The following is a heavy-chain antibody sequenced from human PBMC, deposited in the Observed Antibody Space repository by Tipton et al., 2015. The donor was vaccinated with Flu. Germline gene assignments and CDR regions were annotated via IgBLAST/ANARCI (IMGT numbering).Heavy chain of an antibody. CDR3: TRRLVED. CDR1: GFIFTDYW. V-gene: IGHV3-7*01. Sequence: GSLRLSCAASGFIFTDYWMAWVRQAPGKGLEWVANINYDGSTIYYADSVKGRFTISRDNAKNLAFLQMNNLRVEDTAIYYCTRRLVEDWGQGTHVTVSS. J-gene: IGHJ4*02. CDR2: INYDGSTI.